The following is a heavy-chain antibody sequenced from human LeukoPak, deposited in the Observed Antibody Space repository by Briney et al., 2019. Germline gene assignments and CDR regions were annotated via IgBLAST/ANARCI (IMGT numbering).Heavy chain of an antibody. V-gene: IGHV4-39*01. CDR2: IYYSGNT. CDR1: GGSISRSSDY. Sequence: SETLSLTCTVSGGSISRSSDYWGWIRQPPGKGLEWIGSIYYSGNTYYNPSLKSRVTISPDTSKNQFSLKLRSVTAADTAVYYCARQSVRAIAIAARPGNYFDYWGQGTLVTVSS. J-gene: IGHJ4*02. CDR3: ARQSVRAIAIAARPGNYFDY. D-gene: IGHD6-6*01.